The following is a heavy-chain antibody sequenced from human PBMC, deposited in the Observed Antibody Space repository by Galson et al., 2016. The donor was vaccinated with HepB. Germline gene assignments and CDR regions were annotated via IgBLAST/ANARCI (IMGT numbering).Heavy chain of an antibody. CDR1: GYTFTSYA. D-gene: IGHD6-19*01. Sequence: SVKVSCKASGYTFTSYAIHWVRQAPGQRLEWIGWNNAASGNPKYSQKFQGSVTIIRNTSANTVYMELISLRSEDPAIFYCGRVITLGPWLDPYDYWGQGTLVTVSS. V-gene: IGHV1-3*01. J-gene: IGHJ4*02. CDR2: NNAASGNP. CDR3: GRVITLGPWLDPYDY.